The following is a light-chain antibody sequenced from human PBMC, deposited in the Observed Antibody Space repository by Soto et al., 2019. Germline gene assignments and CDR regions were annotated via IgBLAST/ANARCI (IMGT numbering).Light chain of an antibody. J-gene: IGLJ1*01. V-gene: IGLV2-14*01. CDR1: SSDVGAYDY. CDR3: SSYTSDATFV. CDR2: EVT. Sequence: QSALAQPASVSGSPGQSITISCTGSSSDVGAYDYVSWYQQLPDSAPKLIIFEVTNRPSGVSARFSGSKSGNQASLTISGLRSDDEADYYCSSYTSDATFVFGTGTKLTVL.